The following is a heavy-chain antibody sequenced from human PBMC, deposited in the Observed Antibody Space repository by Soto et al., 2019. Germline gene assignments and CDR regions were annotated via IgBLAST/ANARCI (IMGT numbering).Heavy chain of an antibody. Sequence: SETPLTCTVSGGSISSYYWSWIRQPPGKGLEWIGYIYYSGSTNYNPSLKSRVTISVDTSKNQFSLKLSSVTAADTAVYYCARRVVVPAAYYYYMDVWGKGTTVTVSS. CDR3: ARRVVVPAAYYYYMDV. D-gene: IGHD2-2*01. CDR2: IYYSGST. J-gene: IGHJ6*03. CDR1: GGSISSYY. V-gene: IGHV4-59*08.